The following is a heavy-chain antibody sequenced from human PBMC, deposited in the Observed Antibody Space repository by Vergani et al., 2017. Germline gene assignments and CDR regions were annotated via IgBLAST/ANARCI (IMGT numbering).Heavy chain of an antibody. V-gene: IGHV1-58*02. D-gene: IGHD1-26*01. J-gene: IGHJ4*02. CDR1: GFTFTSSA. CDR3: AADLGVWVGATTSGFDY. Sequence: QMQLVQSGPEVKKPGTSVKVSCKASGFTFTSSAMLWVRQARGQRLEWIGWIVVGSGNTNYAQKFQERVTITRDMSTSTAYMELSSLRSEDTAVYYCAADLGVWVGATTSGFDYWGQGTLVTVSS. CDR2: IVVGSGNT.